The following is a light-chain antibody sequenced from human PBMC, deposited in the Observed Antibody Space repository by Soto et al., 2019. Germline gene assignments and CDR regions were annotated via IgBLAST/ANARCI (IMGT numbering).Light chain of an antibody. J-gene: IGKJ2*01. V-gene: IGKV1-39*01. Sequence: DIQMTQSPSSLSASVGDRVTITFRASQTIDNYLNWYQQKPGEAPRLLIYATSSLQSGVPSRFSGSKSGTDFTLTISGLQPEDFATYYCQHTYRNPPFTFGQGTKVDIK. CDR1: QTIDNY. CDR2: ATS. CDR3: QHTYRNPPFT.